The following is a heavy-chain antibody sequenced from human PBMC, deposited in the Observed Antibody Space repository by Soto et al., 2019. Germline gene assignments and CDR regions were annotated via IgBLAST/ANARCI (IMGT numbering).Heavy chain of an antibody. CDR2: ISSSSSYL. D-gene: IGHD2-2*01. CDR3: ARSPPQLPIDY. V-gene: IGHV3-21*01. J-gene: IGHJ4*02. Sequence: PGGSLSLSCAASGFTFSSYTMNWVRQAPGKGLEWVSSISSSSSYLKYADSVKGRFTISRDNAKNSLYLQMNSLRAEDTAVYYCARSPPQLPIDYWGQGTLVTVSS. CDR1: GFTFSSYT.